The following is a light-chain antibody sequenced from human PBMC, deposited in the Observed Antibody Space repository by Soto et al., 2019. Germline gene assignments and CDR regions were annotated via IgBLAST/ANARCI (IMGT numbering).Light chain of an antibody. CDR3: QQIYGFPLT. CDR1: TVIGRA. J-gene: IGKJ4*02. V-gene: IGKV1-13*02. Sequence: IQVTQSPSSMSASAGARVTITCGAGTVIGRALAWYQQRPGKAPKLLLYDASNLDAGVPSRFSGSGSGTDFTLTITSLQPEDSATYYCQQIYGFPLTFGGGTKVQIK. CDR2: DAS.